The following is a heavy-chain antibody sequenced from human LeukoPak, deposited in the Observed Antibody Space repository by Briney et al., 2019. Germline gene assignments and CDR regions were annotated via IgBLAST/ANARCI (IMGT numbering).Heavy chain of an antibody. CDR1: GYSISSGYY. CDR2: IYHSGST. D-gene: IGHD2-2*01. CDR3: ARSPSNRYCSSTSCPLYFDY. J-gene: IGHJ4*02. V-gene: IGHV4-38-2*01. Sequence: SETLSLTCAVSGYSISSGYYWGWIRQPPGKGLEWIGSIYHSGSTYYNPSLKRRVTISVDTSKNQFSLKLTSVTAADTAVYYCARSPSNRYCSSTSCPLYFDYWGQGTLVTVS.